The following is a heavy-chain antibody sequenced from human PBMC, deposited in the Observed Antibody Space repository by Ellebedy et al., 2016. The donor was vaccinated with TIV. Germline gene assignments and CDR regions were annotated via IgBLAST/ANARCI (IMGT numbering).Heavy chain of an antibody. CDR2: IHPGESIT. Sequence: GESLKISCKLSGYNFTTYWIAWVPQMPGKGLEWMGHIHPGESITTYSPSFQGHVTISADNSITTAYVQWSSLKASDTAMYYCARRGSYCRGGRCELDYWGQGTLVTVSP. CDR3: ARRGSYCRGGRCELDY. J-gene: IGHJ4*02. CDR1: GYNFTTYW. D-gene: IGHD2-15*01. V-gene: IGHV5-51*01.